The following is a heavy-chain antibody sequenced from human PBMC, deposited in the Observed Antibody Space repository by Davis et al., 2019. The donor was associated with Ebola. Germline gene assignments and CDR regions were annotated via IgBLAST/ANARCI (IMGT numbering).Heavy chain of an antibody. CDR1: GGSISSSSYY. Sequence: SETLSLTCTVSGGSISSSSYYWSWIRQPPGKGLEWIGEINHSGSTNYNPSLKSRVTISVDTSKNQFSLKLSSVTAADTAVYYCARDRANWNLPFDYWGQGTLVTVSS. V-gene: IGHV4-39*07. CDR2: INHSGST. CDR3: ARDRANWNLPFDY. J-gene: IGHJ4*02. D-gene: IGHD1-1*01.